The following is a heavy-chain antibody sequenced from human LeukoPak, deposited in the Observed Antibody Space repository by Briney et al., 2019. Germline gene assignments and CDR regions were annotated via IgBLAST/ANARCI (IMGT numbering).Heavy chain of an antibody. V-gene: IGHV1-2*02. Sequence: ASVKVSCKASGYTFTGYYMHWVRQAPGQGLEWMGWINPNSGGTNYAQKFQGRVTMTRDTSISTAYMELSRLRSDDTAVYYCAREGYSSGWYSFGLKHDAFDIWGQGTMVTVSS. CDR1: GYTFTGYY. CDR2: INPNSGGT. CDR3: AREGYSSGWYSFGLKHDAFDI. D-gene: IGHD6-19*01. J-gene: IGHJ3*02.